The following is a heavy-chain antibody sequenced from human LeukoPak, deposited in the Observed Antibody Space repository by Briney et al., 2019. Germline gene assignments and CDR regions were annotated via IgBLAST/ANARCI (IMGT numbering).Heavy chain of an antibody. Sequence: SETLSLTCTVSGGSINSYYWGWIRQPAGKGLEWIGRIYTTGSTNYNPSLESRVTMSVDTPKNQFSLKLTSVTAADTAMYYCARAEYTISYYSLDYWGQGTLVTVSS. V-gene: IGHV4-4*07. CDR3: ARAEYTISYYSLDY. CDR1: GGSINSYY. CDR2: IYTTGST. J-gene: IGHJ4*02. D-gene: IGHD1-26*01.